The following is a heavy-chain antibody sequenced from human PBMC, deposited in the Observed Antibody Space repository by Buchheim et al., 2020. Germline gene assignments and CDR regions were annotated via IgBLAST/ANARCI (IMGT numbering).Heavy chain of an antibody. CDR3: AREPFGGPFDY. J-gene: IGHJ4*02. CDR2: ISYDGSNK. D-gene: IGHD3-10*01. Sequence: QVQLVESGGGVVQPGRSLRLSCAASGFTFSSYAMHWVRQAPGKGLEWVAVISYDGSNKYYADSVKGRFTISRDNSKNTLYLQMNSLRAEDTAVYYCAREPFGGPFDYWGQGTL. CDR1: GFTFSSYA. V-gene: IGHV3-30*04.